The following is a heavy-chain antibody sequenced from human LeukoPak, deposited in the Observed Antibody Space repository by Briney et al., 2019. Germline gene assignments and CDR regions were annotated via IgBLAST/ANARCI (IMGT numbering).Heavy chain of an antibody. CDR1: GFTFSSYW. CDR2: IKQDGSEK. V-gene: IGHV3-7*01. Sequence: GGSLRLSCAASGFTFSSYWMSWVRQAPGKGLEWVANIKQDGSEKYYVDSVKGRFTISRDNAKNSLYLQMNSLRAEDTAVYYCAAERITGDFDYWGQGTLVTVSS. CDR3: AAERITGDFDY. D-gene: IGHD3-16*01. J-gene: IGHJ4*02.